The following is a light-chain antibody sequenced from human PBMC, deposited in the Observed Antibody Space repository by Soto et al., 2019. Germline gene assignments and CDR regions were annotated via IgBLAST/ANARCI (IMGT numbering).Light chain of an antibody. CDR2: AAS. CDR3: QQSYRTPT. CDR1: QRISYY. V-gene: IGKV1-39*01. J-gene: IGKJ5*01. Sequence: DIQMTQSPSSLSASVGDRVTITCRASQRISYYLNWFQQKPGRAPKLLIYAASSLEAGVPSRFSGSGSGTDFTLTISSLQPEDFATYYCQQSYRTPTFGQGTRLEIK.